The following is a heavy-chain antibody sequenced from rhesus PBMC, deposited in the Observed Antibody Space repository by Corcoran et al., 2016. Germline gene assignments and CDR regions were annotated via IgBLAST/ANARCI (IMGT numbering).Heavy chain of an antibody. Sequence: EVQLVESGGGLVQPGGSLRLSCAASGFTFSISALNWVRQASGKGLEWVGRIRSKANKYETGYAASVKGRFTNSRDDSNNMAYLQRNNLKTEDTAVYYCTTPRESGNFNDYGLASWGQGVVVTVSS. CDR2: IRSKANKYET. CDR3: TTPRESGNFNDYGLAS. CDR1: GFTFSISA. J-gene: IGHJ6*01. D-gene: IGHD1-44*01. V-gene: IGHV3-118*01.